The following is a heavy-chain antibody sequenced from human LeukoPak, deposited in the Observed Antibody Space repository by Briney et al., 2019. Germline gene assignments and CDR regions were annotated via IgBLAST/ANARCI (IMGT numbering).Heavy chain of an antibody. Sequence: KPSETLSLTCAVSGGSISSGGYSCSWIRQPPGKGLEWIGYIYHSGSTYYNPSLKSRVTISVDRSKNQFSLKLSSVTAADMALYYCARGVKYYYDSSGYYYWFDPWGQGTLVTVSS. V-gene: IGHV4-30-2*01. CDR1: GGSISSGGYS. CDR3: ARGVKYYYDSSGYYYWFDP. J-gene: IGHJ5*02. D-gene: IGHD3-22*01. CDR2: IYHSGST.